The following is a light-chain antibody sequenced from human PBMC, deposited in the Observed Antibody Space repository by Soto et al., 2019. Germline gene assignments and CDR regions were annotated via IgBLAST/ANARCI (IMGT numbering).Light chain of an antibody. Sequence: QSALIQPASVSGSPGQSITISCTGTSSDVGSYDLVSWYQQHPGKGPKLMIYVVIKRPSGVSNRFSGSKSGNTASLTISGLQAEDEADYYCCSYAGSASYVFGTGTKVTVL. V-gene: IGLV2-23*02. CDR2: VVI. CDR3: CSYAGSASYV. J-gene: IGLJ1*01. CDR1: SSDVGSYDL.